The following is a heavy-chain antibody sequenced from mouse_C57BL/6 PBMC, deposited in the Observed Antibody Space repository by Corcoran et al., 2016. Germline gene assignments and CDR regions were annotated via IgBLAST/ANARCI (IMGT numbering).Heavy chain of an antibody. V-gene: IGHV1-76*01. CDR3: ARGGGDFDV. CDR1: GYTFTDYY. Sequence: QVQLKQSGAELVRPGASVKLSCKASGYTFTDYYINWVKQRPGQGLEWIARIYPGSGNTYYNEKFKGKATLTAEKSSSTAYMQLSSLTSEDSAVYFCARGGGDFDVWGTGTTVTVSS. CDR2: IYPGSGNT. J-gene: IGHJ1*03.